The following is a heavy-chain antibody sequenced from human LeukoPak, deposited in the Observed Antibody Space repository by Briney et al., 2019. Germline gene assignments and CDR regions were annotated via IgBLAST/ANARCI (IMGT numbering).Heavy chain of an antibody. CDR3: ARAAQNWNNAPYFDF. CDR2: IYYSGTT. D-gene: IGHD1/OR15-1a*01. V-gene: IGHV4-31*03. J-gene: IGHJ4*02. CDR1: GGSISSGDYY. Sequence: PSQTLSFTCTVSGGSISSGDYYWSWIRQHPGKGLEWIGYIYYSGTTYYNPSLKSRLTISVDTSKNQFSLKLTSVTAADTAVYYCARAAQNWNNAPYFDFWGQGSLVTVSS.